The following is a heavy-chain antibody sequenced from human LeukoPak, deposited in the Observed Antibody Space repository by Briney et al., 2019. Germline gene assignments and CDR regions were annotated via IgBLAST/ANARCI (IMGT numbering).Heavy chain of an antibody. Sequence: GGSLRLSCAASGFSFNSYAMSWVRQAPGRGLEWVSIIIGSSGSTFYADSVKGRFTTSRDNSKNTLYLQMNSLRLEDTAVYYCAKGGYDYIEVAYFDFWGQGTLVTVSS. CDR3: AKGGYDYIEVAYFDF. D-gene: IGHD5-12*01. CDR1: GFSFNSYA. CDR2: IIGSSGST. J-gene: IGHJ4*02. V-gene: IGHV3-23*01.